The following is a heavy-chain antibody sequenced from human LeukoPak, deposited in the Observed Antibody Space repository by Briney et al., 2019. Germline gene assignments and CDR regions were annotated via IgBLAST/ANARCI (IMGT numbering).Heavy chain of an antibody. CDR2: ISYDGSNK. CDR3: AREDTGLSDAFDI. V-gene: IGHV3-30-3*01. Sequence: GRSLRLSCAASGFTFSSYAMHWVRQAPGKGLEWVAVISYDGSNKYYADSVKGRFTISRDNSKNTLYLQMNSLRAEDTAVYYCAREDTGLSDAFDIWGQGTMVTVSS. D-gene: IGHD1-14*01. CDR1: GFTFSSYA. J-gene: IGHJ3*02.